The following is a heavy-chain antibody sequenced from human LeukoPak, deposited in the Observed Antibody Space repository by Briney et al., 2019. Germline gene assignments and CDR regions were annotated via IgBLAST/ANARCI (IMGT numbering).Heavy chain of an antibody. CDR3: AKDDAWGRFYH. D-gene: IGHD3-16*01. V-gene: IGHV3-23*01. CDR1: GFTFSSYT. CDR2: SSSIGGRT. J-gene: IGHJ1*01. Sequence: GGSLRLSCAASGFTFSSYTMNWVRQAPGKGLEWVSGSSSIGGRTYYADSVKGRFTVTRDNSRNTLYLQMNSLRAEDTGVYYCAKDDAWGRFYHWGQGTLVTVSS.